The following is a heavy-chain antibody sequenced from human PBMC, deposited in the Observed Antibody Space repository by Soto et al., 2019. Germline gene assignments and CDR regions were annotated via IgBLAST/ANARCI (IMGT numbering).Heavy chain of an antibody. CDR1: GYSSSNYY. CDR2: VHPYGASS. J-gene: IGHJ4*02. CDR3: ASVTTIWSN. D-gene: IGHD2-21*02. Sequence: QVQVVQSGAEVKEPGASVKVSCKASGYSSSNYYTHWVRQAPGQGLEWMGIVHPYGASSNYAQSFQGRVTLTRDTSTNTDYMDLSRLTSDDTAVYYCASVTTIWSNWGQGTLVTVSS. V-gene: IGHV1-46*01.